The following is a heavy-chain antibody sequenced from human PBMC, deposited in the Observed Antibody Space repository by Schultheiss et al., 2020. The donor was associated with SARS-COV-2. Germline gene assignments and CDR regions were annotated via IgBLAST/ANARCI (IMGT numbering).Heavy chain of an antibody. CDR2: ISAYNGNT. D-gene: IGHD3-9*01. V-gene: IGHV1-18*01. CDR3: GRVGLYYDILTGYYLQDYYYYYGMDV. J-gene: IGHJ6*02. Sequence: ASVKVSCKASGYTFTSYGISWVRQAPGQGLEWMGWISAYNGNTNYAQKLQGRVTMTTDTSTSTAYMELRSLRSDDTAVYYCGRVGLYYDILTGYYLQDYYYYYGMDVWGQGTTVTVSS. CDR1: GYTFTSYG.